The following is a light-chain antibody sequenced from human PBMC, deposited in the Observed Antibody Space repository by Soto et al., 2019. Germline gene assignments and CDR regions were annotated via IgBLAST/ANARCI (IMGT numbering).Light chain of an antibody. J-gene: IGKJ1*01. Sequence: DIQMTQSPSSLSASVGDRVTITCRASQSISSYLNWYQQKPGKAPKLLIYAASSLQSGVPSRFSGSGSGTDLTLTISSLQPEEFATYYGQQSYSTPRTFGQGTKVEIK. CDR1: QSISSY. CDR3: QQSYSTPRT. CDR2: AAS. V-gene: IGKV1-39*01.